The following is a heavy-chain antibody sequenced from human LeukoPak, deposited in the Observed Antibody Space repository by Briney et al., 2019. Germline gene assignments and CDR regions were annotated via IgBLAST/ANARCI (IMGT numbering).Heavy chain of an antibody. CDR3: ARSFLWGMKSYYYYMDV. CDR1: GYTFTSYY. V-gene: IGHV1-46*01. D-gene: IGHD3-16*01. J-gene: IGHJ6*03. Sequence: GASVKVSCKASGYTFTSYYMHWVRQAPGQGLEWMGIINPSGGSTSYAQKFQGRVTMTRDMSTSTVYMELSSLRSEDTAAYYCARSFLWGMKSYYYYMDVWGKGTTVTVSS. CDR2: INPSGGST.